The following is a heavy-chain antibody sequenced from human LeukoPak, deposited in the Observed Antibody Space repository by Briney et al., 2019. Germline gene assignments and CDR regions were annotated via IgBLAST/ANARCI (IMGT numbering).Heavy chain of an antibody. CDR3: AKEPELLPPGFDY. D-gene: IGHD2-15*01. Sequence: PGRSLRLSCAASGFTFSSYGMHWVRQAPGKGLEWVAVISYDGSNKYYADSVKGRFTISRDNSKNTLYLQMNSLRAEDTAVYYCAKEPELLPPGFDYWGQGTLVTVSS. J-gene: IGHJ4*02. CDR1: GFTFSSYG. V-gene: IGHV3-30*18. CDR2: ISYDGSNK.